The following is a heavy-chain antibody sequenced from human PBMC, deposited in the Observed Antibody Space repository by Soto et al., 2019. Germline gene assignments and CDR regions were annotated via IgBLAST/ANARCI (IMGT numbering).Heavy chain of an antibody. V-gene: IGHV3-30*18. J-gene: IGHJ6*02. CDR2: ISYDGSNN. CDR1: GFTFSSYG. D-gene: IGHD3-10*01. CDR3: AKGVTMGRGVFYYYGMDV. Sequence: GGSLRLSCAASGFTFSSYGMHWVRQAPGKGLEWVAVISYDGSNNYYADSVKGRFTISRDNSKNTLYLQMNSLRAEDTAVYYCAKGVTMGRGVFYYYGMDVWGQGTTVTVSS.